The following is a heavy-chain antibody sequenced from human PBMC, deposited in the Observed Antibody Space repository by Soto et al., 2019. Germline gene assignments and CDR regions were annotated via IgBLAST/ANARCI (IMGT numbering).Heavy chain of an antibody. CDR1: GFTFSSYS. D-gene: IGHD3-10*01. CDR3: ARPQSGRRNYYYYYGMDV. Sequence: GGSLRLSCAASGFTFSSYSMNWVRQAPGKGLDWVSYISSSSSTIYYADSVKGRFTISRDNAKNSLYLQMNSLRDEDTAVYYCARPQSGRRNYYYYYGMDVWGQGTTVTVSS. CDR2: ISSSSSTI. V-gene: IGHV3-48*02. J-gene: IGHJ6*02.